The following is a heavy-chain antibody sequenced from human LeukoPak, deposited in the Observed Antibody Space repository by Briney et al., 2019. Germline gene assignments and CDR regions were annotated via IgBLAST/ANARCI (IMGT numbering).Heavy chain of an antibody. CDR2: FYYSWGT. D-gene: IGHD2-21*02. CDR3: ARPRFASAVILDY. V-gene: IGHV4-59*08. J-gene: IGHJ4*02. Sequence: SETLSLTCSVSGGAVTSVYWSWIRQSPGKGLEWIGYFYYSWGTKYNPSLKSRVTLSGGTSKNQLSLKLRSVTAADTAMYYCARPRFASAVILDYWGQGDPVTVSS. CDR1: GGAVTSVY.